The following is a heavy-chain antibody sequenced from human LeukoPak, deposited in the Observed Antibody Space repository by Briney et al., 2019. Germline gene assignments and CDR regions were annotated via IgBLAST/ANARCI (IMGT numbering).Heavy chain of an antibody. J-gene: IGHJ3*02. CDR2: IYTSGST. CDR3: ARAFSGYSPNDAFDI. CDR1: GGSISSYY. Sequence: SETLSLTCTVSGGSISSYYWSWIRQPAGKGLEWIGRIYTSGSTNYNPSLKSRVTMSVDTSKNQFSLKLSSVTAADTAVCYCARAFSGYSPNDAFDIWGQGTMVTVSS. D-gene: IGHD3-22*01. V-gene: IGHV4-4*07.